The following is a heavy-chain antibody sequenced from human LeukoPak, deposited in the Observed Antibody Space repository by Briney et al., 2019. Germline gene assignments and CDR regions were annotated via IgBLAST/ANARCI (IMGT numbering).Heavy chain of an antibody. CDR3: ARDNGSGYTYGYEHYYYYIDV. Sequence: PSETLSLTCTVSDGSISSNSYYWGWIRQPPGKGLEWIGSISYSGRTYYNPSLESRVTISVDASKNQFSLELNSVTAADTALYYCARDNGSGYTYGYEHYYYYIDVWGKGTTVTVSS. J-gene: IGHJ6*03. V-gene: IGHV4-39*07. CDR1: DGSISSNSYY. D-gene: IGHD5-18*01. CDR2: ISYSGRT.